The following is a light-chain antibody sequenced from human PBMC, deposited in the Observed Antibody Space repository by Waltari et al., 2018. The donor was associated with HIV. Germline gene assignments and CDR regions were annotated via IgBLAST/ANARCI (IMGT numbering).Light chain of an antibody. J-gene: IGLJ2*01. V-gene: IGLV9-49*01. CDR1: SGYSNYK. CDR2: VGTGGIVG. CDR3: GADHGSGSNWV. Sequence: SLGASVTLTCTLSSGYSNYKVDWYQQRPGKGPRFVMRVGTGGIVGSKGDGIPDRFSVLGSGLNRYLTINNIQEEDESDYYCGADHGSGSNWVFGGGTKLTVL.